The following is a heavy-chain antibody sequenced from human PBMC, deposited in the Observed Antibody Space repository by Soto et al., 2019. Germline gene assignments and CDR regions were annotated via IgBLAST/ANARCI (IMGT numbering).Heavy chain of an antibody. J-gene: IGHJ5*02. D-gene: IGHD6-19*01. CDR2: IYQSGVT. CDR3: AGMPYTSGRRFDR. CDR1: GDSYSISTYS. Sequence: SETLSLTCNMSGDSYSISTYSLSWIRQPPGKALQWIGFIYQSGVTSYNPSLASRVSISPDRSNNQCSLKLKSVTAADTAVYFCAGMPYTSGRRFDRWGPGTLVTVSS. V-gene: IGHV4-30-2*01.